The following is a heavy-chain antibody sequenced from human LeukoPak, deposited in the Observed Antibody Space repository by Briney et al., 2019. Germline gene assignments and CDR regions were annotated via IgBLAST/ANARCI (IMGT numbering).Heavy chain of an antibody. J-gene: IGHJ4*02. CDR3: ARALYSYGH. CDR1: GFTFSSCG. V-gene: IGHV3-7*03. CDR2: IKQDGTEK. D-gene: IGHD5-18*01. Sequence: GGSLRLSCAASGFTFSSCGMHWVRQAPGKGLEWVASIKQDGTEKYYVDSVKGRFTISRDNAKNSLTLQMNSLRAEDTAVYYCARALYSYGHWGQGTLVTVSS.